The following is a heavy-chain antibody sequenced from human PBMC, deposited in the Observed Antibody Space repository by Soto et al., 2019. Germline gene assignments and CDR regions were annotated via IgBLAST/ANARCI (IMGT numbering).Heavy chain of an antibody. CDR3: ARGIVVVPAALLPPDY. CDR1: GGSISSGDYY. J-gene: IGHJ4*02. V-gene: IGHV4-30-4*01. CDR2: IYYSGST. D-gene: IGHD2-2*01. Sequence: QVQLQESGPGLVEPSQTLSLTCTVSGGSISSGDYYWSWIRQPPGKGLEWIGYIYYSGSTYYNPSLKSRVTISVDTSKNQFSLKLSSVTAADTAVYYCARGIVVVPAALLPPDYWGQGTLVTVSS.